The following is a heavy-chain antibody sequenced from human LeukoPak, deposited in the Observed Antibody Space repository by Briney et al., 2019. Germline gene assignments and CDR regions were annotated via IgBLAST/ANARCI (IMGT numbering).Heavy chain of an antibody. Sequence: PSQTLSLTCAISGDSVSSNSAAWNRIRQSPSRGLEWLGRTYYRSKWYNDYAVSVKSRITINPDTSKNQFSLQLNSVTPEDTAVYYCARSSIAARRLQNWFDPWGQGTLVTVSS. CDR1: GDSVSSNSAA. CDR3: ARSSIAARRLQNWFDP. J-gene: IGHJ5*02. D-gene: IGHD6-6*01. CDR2: TYYRSKWYN. V-gene: IGHV6-1*01.